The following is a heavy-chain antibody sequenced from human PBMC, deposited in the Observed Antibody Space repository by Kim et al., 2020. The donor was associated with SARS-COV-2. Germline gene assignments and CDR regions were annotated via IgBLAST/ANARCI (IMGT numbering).Heavy chain of an antibody. Sequence: SVKVSCKASGGTFSSYAISWVRQAPGQGLEWMGGIIPIFGTANYAQKFQGRVTITADESTSTAYMELSSLRSEDTAVYYCAGVGPDYYGSGSPYTYYYYYGMDVWGQGTTVTVSS. CDR1: GGTFSSYA. V-gene: IGHV1-69*13. CDR2: IIPIFGTA. J-gene: IGHJ6*02. CDR3: AGVGPDYYGSGSPYTYYYYYGMDV. D-gene: IGHD3-10*01.